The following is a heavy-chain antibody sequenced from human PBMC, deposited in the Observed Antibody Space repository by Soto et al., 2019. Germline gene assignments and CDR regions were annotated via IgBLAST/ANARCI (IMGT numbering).Heavy chain of an antibody. D-gene: IGHD2-15*01. CDR1: GFTFSNYA. J-gene: IGHJ6*02. CDR3: ARDGGCSGGSCYNSLGYYYYYGMDV. CDR2: ISYDGSNK. V-gene: IGHV3-30-3*01. Sequence: QVQLVESGGGVVQPGRSLRLSCTASGFTFSNYAMHWVRQAPGKGLEWVAVISYDGSNKYYADSVKGRFTISRDNSKNTLYLKMNSLTTEDTAVYYCARDGGCSGGSCYNSLGYYYYYGMDVWGQGTTVTVSS.